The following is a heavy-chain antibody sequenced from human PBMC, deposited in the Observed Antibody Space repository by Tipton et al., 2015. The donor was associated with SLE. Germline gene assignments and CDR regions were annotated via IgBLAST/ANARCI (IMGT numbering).Heavy chain of an antibody. CDR1: GVSVSSGGYY. V-gene: IGHV4-31*03. Sequence: TLSPTCTVSGVSVSSGGYYWNWIRQHPGKGLEWIGCIHSRGSTYYTPSLKSRLTMSVDTSNNQFSLQLSSVTAADTALYYCVSSGYPLGSFDVWGQGTMVTVS. CDR2: IHSRGST. D-gene: IGHD3-9*01. J-gene: IGHJ3*01. CDR3: VSSGYPLGSFDV.